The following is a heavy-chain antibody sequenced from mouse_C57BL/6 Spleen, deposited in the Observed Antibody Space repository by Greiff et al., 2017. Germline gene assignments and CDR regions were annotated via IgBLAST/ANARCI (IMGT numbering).Heavy chain of an antibody. J-gene: IGHJ2*01. Sequence: EVKLVESGGGLVKPGGSLKLSCAASGFTFSSYAMSWVRQTPEKRLEWVATISDGGSYTYYPDNVKGRFTISRDNAKNNLYLQMSHLKSEDTAMYYCARRHYYGSSYDYWGQGTTLTVSS. CDR3: ARRHYYGSSYDY. CDR1: GFTFSSYA. CDR2: ISDGGSYT. V-gene: IGHV5-4*03. D-gene: IGHD1-1*01.